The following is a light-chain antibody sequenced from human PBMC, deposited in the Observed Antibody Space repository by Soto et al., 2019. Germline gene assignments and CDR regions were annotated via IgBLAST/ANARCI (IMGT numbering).Light chain of an antibody. Sequence: QSALTQPASVSGSPGQSITISCTGTSSDVGGYHYVSWYQQHPGKAPKLMIYEVSNRPSGVSSRFSGSKSGNTASLTISGLHAEDEADYYCTSYTSTSTYVFGTGTKVTVL. CDR2: EVS. CDR1: SSDVGGYHY. CDR3: TSYTSTSTYV. V-gene: IGLV2-14*01. J-gene: IGLJ1*01.